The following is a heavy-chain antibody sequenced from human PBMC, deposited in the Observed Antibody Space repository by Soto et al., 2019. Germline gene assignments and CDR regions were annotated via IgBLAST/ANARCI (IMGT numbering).Heavy chain of an antibody. CDR1: GFTFSNAW. D-gene: IGHD4-17*01. Sequence: EVQLVESGGGLVKPGGSLRLSCAASGFTFSNAWMNWVRQAPGKGLEWVGRIKSKTDGGTTDYATPVKGRFTISRDDSKNTLYLQMNSLKSEDTAVYYCTTDWYYGSKFDYWGQGTLVTVSS. J-gene: IGHJ4*02. CDR2: IKSKTDGGTT. CDR3: TTDWYYGSKFDY. V-gene: IGHV3-15*07.